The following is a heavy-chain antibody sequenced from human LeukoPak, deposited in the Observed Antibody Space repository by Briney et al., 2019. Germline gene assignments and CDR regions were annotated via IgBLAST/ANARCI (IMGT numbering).Heavy chain of an antibody. CDR1: GFSFSDSW. Sequence: GGSLRLSCAASGFSFSDSWMNWVRQAPGKGLEWVASMNPDGSQRYYADSVRGRFTISRDNPKSSLYLQMNSLRAEDTATYFCARDRAYNSFDYWGQETLVIVSS. J-gene: IGHJ4*02. CDR3: ARDRAYNSFDY. V-gene: IGHV3-7*01. CDR2: MNPDGSQR. D-gene: IGHD5-24*01.